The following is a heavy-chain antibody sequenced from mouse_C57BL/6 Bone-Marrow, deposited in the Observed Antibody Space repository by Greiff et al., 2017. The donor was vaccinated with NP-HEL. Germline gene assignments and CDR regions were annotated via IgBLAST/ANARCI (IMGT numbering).Heavy chain of an antibody. V-gene: IGHV1-42*01. CDR3: ARDYYGSSYGYAMDY. D-gene: IGHD1-1*01. Sequence: VHVKQSGPELVKPGASVKISCKASGYSFTGYYMNWVKQSPEKSLEWIGEINPSTGGTTYNQKFKAKATLTVDKSSSTAYMQLKSLTSEDSAVYYCARDYYGSSYGYAMDYWGQGTSVTVSS. CDR2: INPSTGGT. J-gene: IGHJ4*01. CDR1: GYSFTGYY.